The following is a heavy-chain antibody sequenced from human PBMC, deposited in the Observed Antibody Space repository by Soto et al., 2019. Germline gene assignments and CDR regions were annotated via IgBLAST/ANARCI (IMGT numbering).Heavy chain of an antibody. CDR3: AEGGPSSADLGY. Sequence: QVQLQESGPGLVKPSETLSVTCTVSGDSVSGENYFWTWIRQPPGKELEWIGYISYSGSTNYNPSLKSRVTISVATSRNQFSLRLNSVTAADTAVYYCAEGGPSSADLGYWGQGTLVLVSS. V-gene: IGHV4-61*01. CDR2: ISYSGST. D-gene: IGHD2-15*01. J-gene: IGHJ4*02. CDR1: GDSVSGENYF.